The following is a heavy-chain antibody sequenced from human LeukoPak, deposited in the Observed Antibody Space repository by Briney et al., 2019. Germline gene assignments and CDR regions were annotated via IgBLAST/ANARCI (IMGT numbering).Heavy chain of an antibody. D-gene: IGHD3-3*02. CDR2: LYVSGST. CDR3: ASTSSIASAHDAFDI. CDR1: GDSVSSYH. V-gene: IGHV4-4*07. Sequence: SETLSLTCTVSGDSVSSYHLNWIRQPAGKGLEWIGRLYVSGSTTYSPSLKSRVTMSVDTSKNQFSLKVSSVTAADTAVYYCASTSSIASAHDAFDIWGQGTMVTVSS. J-gene: IGHJ3*02.